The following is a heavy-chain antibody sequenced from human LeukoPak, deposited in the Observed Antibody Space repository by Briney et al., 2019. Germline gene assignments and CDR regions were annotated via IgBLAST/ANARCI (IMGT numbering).Heavy chain of an antibody. D-gene: IGHD2-15*01. CDR1: GFTFDDYA. Sequence: AGGSLRLSCAASGFTFDDYAMHWVRQAPGKGLEWVSGISWNSGSIGYADSVKGRFTISRDNAKNSLYLQMNSLRAEDTALYYCAKGPLADYYYYGMDVWGQGTTVTVSS. V-gene: IGHV3-9*01. CDR2: ISWNSGSI. J-gene: IGHJ6*02. CDR3: AKGPLADYYYYGMDV.